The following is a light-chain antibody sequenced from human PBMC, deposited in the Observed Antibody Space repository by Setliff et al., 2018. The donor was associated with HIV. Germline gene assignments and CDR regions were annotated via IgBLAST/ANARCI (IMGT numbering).Light chain of an antibody. CDR1: SSDVGGYNY. CDR2: EVS. Sequence: QSALTQPASVSGSPGQSITISCTGTSSDVGGYNYVSWYQQHPGKAPKLMIYEVSNRPSGVSNRFSGSKSGNTASLTISGLQAEDEADYYCSSHASSSTLYVFGTGTKVTVL. J-gene: IGLJ1*01. V-gene: IGLV2-14*01. CDR3: SSHASSSTLYV.